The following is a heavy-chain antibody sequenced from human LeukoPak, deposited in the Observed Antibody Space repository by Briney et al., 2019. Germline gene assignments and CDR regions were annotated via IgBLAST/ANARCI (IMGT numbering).Heavy chain of an antibody. CDR2: ISSSGST. V-gene: IGHV4-61*02. D-gene: IGHD1-14*01. Sequence: PSQTLSLTCTVSGDSISSGDYYWSWIRQPAGKGLEWIGRISSSGSTNYNPSLKSRVTISVDTSKNHFSLKLSSVTAADTAVYYCARVVTTGYYYYYYMDVWGKGTTVTVSS. CDR1: GDSISSGDYY. J-gene: IGHJ6*03. CDR3: ARVVTTGYYYYYYMDV.